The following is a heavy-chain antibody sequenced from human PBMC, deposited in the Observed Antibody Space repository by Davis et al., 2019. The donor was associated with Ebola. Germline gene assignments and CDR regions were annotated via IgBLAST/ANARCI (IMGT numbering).Heavy chain of an antibody. Sequence: PAGSLRLSCAASGFIFSSYAMSWVRQAPGKGLEWVSSISVRSITYHADSVKGRFTIARDNSKNTLYLQMNSLRAEDTAVYYCAKGHPPTTETTGWFDPWGQGTLVTVSS. CDR2: ISVRSIT. CDR1: GFIFSSYA. J-gene: IGHJ5*02. D-gene: IGHD4-17*01. CDR3: AKGHPPTTETTGWFDP. V-gene: IGHV3-23*01.